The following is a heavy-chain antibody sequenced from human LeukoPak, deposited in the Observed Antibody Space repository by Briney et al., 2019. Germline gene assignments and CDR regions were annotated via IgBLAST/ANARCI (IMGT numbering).Heavy chain of an antibody. CDR3: ARGRGQSGLGFKDY. V-gene: IGHV3-7*01. CDR2: IKQDGSEI. Sequence: GGSLRLSCAASGFTFSNYWMGWVRQAPGKGLEWVANIKQDGSEIYYVDSVKGRFTISRDTAKDSLYLQMNSLRAEDTAVYYRARGRGQSGLGFKDYWGQGTL. D-gene: IGHD5-12*01. J-gene: IGHJ4*02. CDR1: GFTFSNYW.